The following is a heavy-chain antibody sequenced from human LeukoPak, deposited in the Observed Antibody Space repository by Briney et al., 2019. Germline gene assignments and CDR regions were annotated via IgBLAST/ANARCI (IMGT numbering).Heavy chain of an antibody. J-gene: IGHJ4*02. CDR2: ISGSGGST. V-gene: IGHV3-23*01. Sequence: GGSLRLSCAASGFTFSSYGMSWVRQAPGKGLEWVSAISGSGGSTYYADSVKGRFTISRDNSKNTLYLQMNSLRAEDTAVYYCATSHRLRYFDFWGQGTLVTVSS. CDR3: ATSHRLRYFDF. D-gene: IGHD1-14*01. CDR1: GFTFSSYG.